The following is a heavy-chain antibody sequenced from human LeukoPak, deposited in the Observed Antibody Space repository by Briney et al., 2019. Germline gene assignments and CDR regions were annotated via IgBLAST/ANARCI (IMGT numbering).Heavy chain of an antibody. V-gene: IGHV3-11*01. D-gene: IGHD3-22*01. J-gene: IGHJ6*02. CDR2: ISGSGTTI. CDR3: AKGNYYDSSGYYSYYYYGMDV. CDR1: GFTFSDYY. Sequence: GFLRLSCAASGFTFSDYYMSWIRQTPGKGLEWISYISGSGTTIYSADSLKGRFTISRDAAKNSLFLQMNSLRDEDTAVYYCAKGNYYDSSGYYSYYYYGMDVWGQGTTVTVS.